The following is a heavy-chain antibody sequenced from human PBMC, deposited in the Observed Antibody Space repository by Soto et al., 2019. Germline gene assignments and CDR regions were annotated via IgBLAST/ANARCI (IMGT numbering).Heavy chain of an antibody. D-gene: IGHD3-10*01. CDR1: GFTFSSYA. CDR3: ARILTMVRGGTGLRDFDF. Sequence: EVQLLESGGDLVQDGGSLRLSCAASGFTFSSYAMSWVRQAPGKGREWVSAFSGGGVTIYYLDSVKGRFTISRDNSKDTLYLEMNSLTAEDTAVYYCARILTMVRGGTGLRDFDFWGQGALVTVSS. J-gene: IGHJ4*02. V-gene: IGHV3-23*01. CDR2: FSGGGVTI.